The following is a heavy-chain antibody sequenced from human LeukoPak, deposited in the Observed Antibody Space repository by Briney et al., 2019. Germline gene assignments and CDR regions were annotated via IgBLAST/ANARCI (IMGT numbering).Heavy chain of an antibody. J-gene: IGHJ4*02. V-gene: IGHV3-66*01. CDR1: GFAVSSKY. Sequence: GGSLRLSCVASGFAVSSKYMSWIRQAPGKGLEWVSVIYTGGSTHYPDSVMGRFTISRDDSKNTVSLQMNSLRAEDTGVYYCASINWWDQTVMDNWGQGTLVTVSS. CDR3: ASINWWDQTVMDN. D-gene: IGHD1-26*01. CDR2: IYTGGST.